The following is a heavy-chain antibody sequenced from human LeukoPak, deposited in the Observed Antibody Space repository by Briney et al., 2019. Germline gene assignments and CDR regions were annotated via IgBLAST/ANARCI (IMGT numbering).Heavy chain of an antibody. J-gene: IGHJ3*02. CDR3: ARVGRYAFDI. V-gene: IGHV4-38-2*02. CDR1: GYSISSGHY. CDR2: IYHRGST. D-gene: IGHD1-1*01. Sequence: PSETLSLTCTVSGYSISSGHYCGWIWQPAGKGLEWIGTIYHRGSTYYNPSLKSRVTISVDTSKNQFSLNLSSVTAADTAVYYCARVGRYAFDIWGQGTMVSVSS.